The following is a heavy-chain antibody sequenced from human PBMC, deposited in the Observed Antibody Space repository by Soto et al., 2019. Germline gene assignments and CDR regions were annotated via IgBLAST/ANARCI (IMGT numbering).Heavy chain of an antibody. D-gene: IGHD1-7*01. CDR1: GGTFGSDA. CDR2: IIPIFGTT. V-gene: IGHV1-69*06. Sequence: QVHLMQSGAEVKKPGSSVKVSCKASGGTFGSDAITWVRQAPGQGLEWVGRIIPIFGTTNYAQNLQGRVTISADKSTLTSYMELHSLRADDTAVYYCAKDRRAGGNYGFYSDFWGQGALVIVSS. CDR3: AKDRRAGGNYGFYSDF. J-gene: IGHJ4*02.